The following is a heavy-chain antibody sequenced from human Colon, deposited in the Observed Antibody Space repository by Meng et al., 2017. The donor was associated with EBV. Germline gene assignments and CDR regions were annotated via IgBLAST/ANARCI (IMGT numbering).Heavy chain of an antibody. Sequence: QMQLQESGPGLVKPSGTLSLTCAVSGGSISISTWWSWVRQPPGKGLEWIGEIYHSGGTNYNPSIRGRVTISLDKSKNQFSLTLRSVTAADTAVYYCARDPYATGWAGWGQGTLVTVSS. CDR1: GGSISISTW. D-gene: IGHD6-19*01. CDR2: IYHSGGT. CDR3: ARDPYATGWAG. J-gene: IGHJ4*02. V-gene: IGHV4-4*02.